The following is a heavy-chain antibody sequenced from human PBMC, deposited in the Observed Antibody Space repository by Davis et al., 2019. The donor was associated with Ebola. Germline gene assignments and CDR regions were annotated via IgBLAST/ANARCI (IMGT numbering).Heavy chain of an antibody. D-gene: IGHD3-10*01. J-gene: IGHJ5*02. CDR1: GFTFSSYA. CDR3: AKDVGDGEAS. CDR2: ISYDGDNK. V-gene: IGHV3-30-3*01. Sequence: GESLKISCAASGFTFSSYAMHWVRQAPGKGLEWVAIISYDGDNKYYADSVKGRFTISRDNSKNTLYLQMNSLRTEDTAVYYCAKDVGDGEASWGQGTLVTVSS.